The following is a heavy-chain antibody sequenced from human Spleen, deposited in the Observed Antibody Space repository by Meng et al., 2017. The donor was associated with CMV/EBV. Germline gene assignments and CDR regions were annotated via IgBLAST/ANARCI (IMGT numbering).Heavy chain of an antibody. V-gene: IGHV3-15*01. CDR2: IKSTTDGGTT. J-gene: IGHJ4*02. D-gene: IGHD1-20*01. CDR1: GYAFRNAW. Sequence: SGYAFRNAWSRWDRQAPGRGLEWVGRIKSTTDGGTTDYAAPVKGRFTISRDDSKNTLYLQMNSLKTEDTAVYYCTTESRYNWNPAYWGQGTLVTVSS. CDR3: TTESRYNWNPAY.